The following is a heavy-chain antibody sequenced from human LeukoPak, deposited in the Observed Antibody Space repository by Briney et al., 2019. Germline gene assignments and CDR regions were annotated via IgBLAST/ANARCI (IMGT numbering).Heavy chain of an antibody. CDR3: ARQYSDWFDP. D-gene: IGHD2-21*01. CDR2: IYYSEST. V-gene: IGHV4-61*01. J-gene: IGHJ5*02. CDR1: GGSVSSGSYY. Sequence: PSETLSLTCTVSGGSVSSGSYYWSWIRQPPGKGLEWIGYIYYSESTNYNPSLKSRVTISVDTPKNQFSLKLSSVTAADTAVYYCARQYSDWFDPWGQGTLVTVSS.